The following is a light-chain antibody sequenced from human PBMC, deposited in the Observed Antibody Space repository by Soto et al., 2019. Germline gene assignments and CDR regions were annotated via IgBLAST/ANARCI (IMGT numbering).Light chain of an antibody. CDR1: SGHSSYI. CDR2: LEGSGSY. CDR3: ETWDSNTVV. V-gene: IGLV4-60*03. J-gene: IGLJ2*01. Sequence: QAVVTQSSSASASLGSSVKLTCTLSSGHSSYIIAWHQQQPGKAPRYLMKLEGSGSYNKGSGVPDRFSGSSSGADRYLTISNLQSEDEADYYCETWDSNTVVFGGGTKL.